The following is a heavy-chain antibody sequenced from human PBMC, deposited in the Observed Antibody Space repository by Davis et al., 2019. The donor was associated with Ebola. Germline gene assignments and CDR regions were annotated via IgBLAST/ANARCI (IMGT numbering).Heavy chain of an antibody. CDR3: AREDWSSYDASGYSN. J-gene: IGHJ4*02. CDR1: GYTFTTYA. Sequence: ASVQVSCKASGYTFTTYAINWVRQAPGQGPEWMGWNNTNTGNPTYAQGFTGRFLFSLDTSVSTAFLQISSLKAEDTGVYYCAREDWSSYDASGYSNWGQGTLVTVSS. V-gene: IGHV7-4-1*02. D-gene: IGHD3-22*01. CDR2: NNTNTGNP.